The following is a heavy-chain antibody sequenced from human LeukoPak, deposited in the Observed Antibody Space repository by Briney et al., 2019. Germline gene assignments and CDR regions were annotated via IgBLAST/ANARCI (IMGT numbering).Heavy chain of an antibody. V-gene: IGHV3-23*01. Sequence: PGGPLRLSCAASGFTFNTYAMNWVRQAPGKGLEWVSTISGDGGGTYYADSVKGRFTISRDNSKNTPFLQMNSLRAEDTALYYCAKSPDVAGTGRFDYWGQGTLVTVSS. J-gene: IGHJ4*02. CDR2: ISGDGGGT. CDR3: AKSPDVAGTGRFDY. D-gene: IGHD6-19*01. CDR1: GFTFNTYA.